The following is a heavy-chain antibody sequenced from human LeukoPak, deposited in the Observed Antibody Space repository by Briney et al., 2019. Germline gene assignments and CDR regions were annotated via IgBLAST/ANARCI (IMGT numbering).Heavy chain of an antibody. J-gene: IGHJ4*02. D-gene: IGHD6-19*01. Sequence: ASGILCCSCAASTFTKFALSRDREPPGQGLGWLGGTCIYDGETKYAQMFQGRVTMLRDTSANTAYMELRSLRSDDTAVYYCARDPSNSVGRYIFFDFWGQGTLVAVSS. CDR2: TCIYDGET. CDR3: ARDPSNSVGRYIFFDF. V-gene: IGHV1-18*01. CDR1: ASTFTKFA.